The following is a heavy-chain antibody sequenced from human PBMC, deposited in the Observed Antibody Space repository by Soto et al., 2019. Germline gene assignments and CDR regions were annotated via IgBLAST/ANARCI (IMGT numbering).Heavy chain of an antibody. CDR2: ISGSGGST. Sequence: GGSLRLSCAASGFTFSSYAMSWVRQAPGKGLEWVSAISGSGGSTYYADSVKGRFTISRDNSKNTLYLQMNSLRAEDTAVYYCAKGGATVTTKGVRYYYYYMDVWGKGTTVTVSS. V-gene: IGHV3-23*01. CDR1: GFTFSSYA. D-gene: IGHD4-17*01. CDR3: AKGGATVTTKGVRYYYYYMDV. J-gene: IGHJ6*03.